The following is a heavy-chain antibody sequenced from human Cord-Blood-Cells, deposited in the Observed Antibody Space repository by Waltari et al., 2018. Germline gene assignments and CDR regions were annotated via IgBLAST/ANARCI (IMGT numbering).Heavy chain of an antibody. V-gene: IGHV3-7*01. D-gene: IGHD4-17*01. CDR3: ARDHDYGDYYFDY. J-gene: IGHJ4*02. CDR2: IKQDGSEK. CDR1: GFTFSSAW. Sequence: EVQLVEFGGGLVQPGGSLRLSCAPSGFTFSSAWMSWVRKAPGKGLDGVDNIKQDGSEKYYVDSVKGRFTISRDNAKNSLYLQMNSLRAEDTAVYYCARDHDYGDYYFDYWGQGTLVTVSS.